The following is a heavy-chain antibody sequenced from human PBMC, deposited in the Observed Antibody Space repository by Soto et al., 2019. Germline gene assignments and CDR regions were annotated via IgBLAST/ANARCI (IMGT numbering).Heavy chain of an antibody. V-gene: IGHV3-74*01. CDR1: GFTFSSYW. CDR3: ARLEYLGAFDI. D-gene: IGHD2-2*02. Sequence: EVQLVESGGGLVQPGGSLRLSCAASGFTFSSYWMHWVRQAPGKGLVWVSRINSDGSSTSYADSVKGRLTISRDNAKNTLDLQMNSLRAEDTAVYYCARLEYLGAFDIWGQGTMVTVSS. CDR2: INSDGSST. J-gene: IGHJ3*02.